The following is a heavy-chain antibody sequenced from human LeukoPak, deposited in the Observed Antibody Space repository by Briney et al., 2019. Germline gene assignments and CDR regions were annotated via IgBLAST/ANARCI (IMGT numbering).Heavy chain of an antibody. D-gene: IGHD3-10*01. V-gene: IGHV4-4*07. CDR1: RGSISNYY. CDR2: IYASGST. J-gene: IGHJ5*02. Sequence: PSETLSLTCTISRGSISNYYWSWVRQPDGNGLELIGRIYASGSTNYSPSLKSRVIMSVDMSKNQFSLRLTSVTAADTAVYYCARDGRYGSGPHWFDPWGQGTLVTVSS. CDR3: ARDGRYGSGPHWFDP.